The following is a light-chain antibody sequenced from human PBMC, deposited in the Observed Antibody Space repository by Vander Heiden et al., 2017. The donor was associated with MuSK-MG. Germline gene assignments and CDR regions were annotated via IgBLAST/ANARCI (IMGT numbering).Light chain of an antibody. CDR2: GAS. V-gene: IGKV3-15*01. Sequence: EIVMTQSPATLSVSPGERATLSCRASQSVSSNLAWYQQEPGQAPRLLIYGASTRATGIPAKFSGSGSGTEFTLTISSLQSEDFAVYYCQQSNNWPLTFGPGTKVDIK. J-gene: IGKJ3*01. CDR1: QSVSSN. CDR3: QQSNNWPLT.